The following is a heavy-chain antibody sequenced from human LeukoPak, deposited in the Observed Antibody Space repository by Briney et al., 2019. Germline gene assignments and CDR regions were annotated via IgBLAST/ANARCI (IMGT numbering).Heavy chain of an antibody. V-gene: IGHV4-39*01. D-gene: IGHD3-10*01. CDR1: SGSISSSSYY. J-gene: IGHJ4*02. CDR3: ARPGSSFGWYYFDF. CDR2: INYRGST. Sequence: SETLSLTCTVSSGSISSSSYYWGWIRQTPGKGLEWIGSINYRGSTYYNPSLKSRVTISVDTSKNQVSLKLTSVTAADTAVYYCARPGSSFGWYYFDFWGQGTLVTVSS.